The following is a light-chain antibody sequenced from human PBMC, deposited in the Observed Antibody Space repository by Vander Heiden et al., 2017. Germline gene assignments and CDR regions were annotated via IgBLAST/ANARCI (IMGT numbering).Light chain of an antibody. Sequence: QSVLTQPPSVSAAPGQKVTISCSGSRSAIGNNYVSWYQQLPGTAPKLLIYENNRRPSGIPDRFSGSKSGTSATLVITGLQTGDEADYYCETWDSSLSAVVFGGGTKLTVL. V-gene: IGLV1-51*02. CDR3: ETWDSSLSAVV. CDR1: RSAIGNNY. CDR2: ENN. J-gene: IGLJ2*01.